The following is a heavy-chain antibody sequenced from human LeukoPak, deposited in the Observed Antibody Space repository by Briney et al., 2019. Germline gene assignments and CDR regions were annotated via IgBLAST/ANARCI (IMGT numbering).Heavy chain of an antibody. D-gene: IGHD2-8*01. J-gene: IGHJ6*02. V-gene: IGHV1-18*01. CDR3: ARVRGLMVYAGPEYYYYYGMDV. CDR1: GYTFTSYG. CDR2: ISAYNGNT. Sequence: ASVKVSCKASGYTFTSYGISWVRQAPGQGLEWMGWISAYNGNTNYAQKLQGRVTMTTDTSTSTAYMELRSLRSDDTAVYYCARVRGLMVYAGPEYYYYYGMDVWGQGTTVTVSS.